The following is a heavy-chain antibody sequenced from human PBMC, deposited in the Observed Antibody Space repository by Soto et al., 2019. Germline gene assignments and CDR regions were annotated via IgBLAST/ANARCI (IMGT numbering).Heavy chain of an antibody. D-gene: IGHD6-19*01. V-gene: IGHV3-21*01. CDR1: GFTFSSYS. CDR2: ISSSSSYI. CDR3: ATLRAVAGTRYYYYGMDV. J-gene: IGHJ6*02. Sequence: GGSLRLSCAASGFTFSSYSMNWVRQAPGKGLEWVSSISSSSSYIYYADSVKGRFTISRDNAKNSLYLQMNSLRAEDTAVYYCATLRAVAGTRYYYYGMDVWGQGTTVTVSS.